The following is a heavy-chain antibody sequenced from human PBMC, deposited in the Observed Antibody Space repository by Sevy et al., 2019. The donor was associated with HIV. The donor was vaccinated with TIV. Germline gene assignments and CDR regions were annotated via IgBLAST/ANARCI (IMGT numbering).Heavy chain of an antibody. D-gene: IGHD6-13*01. Sequence: GGSLRLSCAASGFTFSSYGMHWVRQAPGKGLEWVASIGSSNSYIYYADSVKGRFTISRDNAKNSLFLHMNTLRAEDTAVYYCARSYSSSWYILYYFEYWGQGTPVTVSS. CDR2: IGSSNSYI. J-gene: IGHJ4*02. CDR3: ARSYSSSWYILYYFEY. V-gene: IGHV3-21*01. CDR1: GFTFSSYG.